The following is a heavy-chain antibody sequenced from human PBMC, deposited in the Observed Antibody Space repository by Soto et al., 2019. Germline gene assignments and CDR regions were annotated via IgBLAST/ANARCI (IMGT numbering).Heavy chain of an antibody. D-gene: IGHD5-12*01. CDR2: INTYNGMT. J-gene: IGHJ4*02. CDR3: PKSPRGEMATD. Sequence: QVQLVQSGGEVKKPGASVTVSCKASGYTFINYHITWVRQAPGQGLEWMAWINTYNGMTDYAQRFQGRVTMTRDTSTSTAYMDLRNLGSYDTAVYFCPKSPRGEMATDWGQGTLVTVSS. V-gene: IGHV1-18*01. CDR1: GYTFINYH.